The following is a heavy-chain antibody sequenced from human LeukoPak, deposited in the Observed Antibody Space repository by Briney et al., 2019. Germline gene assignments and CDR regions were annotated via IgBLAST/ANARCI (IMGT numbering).Heavy chain of an antibody. Sequence: GGSLRLSCAASGFTLSSYSMNWVRQAPGKGLEWVSYISSSSSTIYYVDSVKGRFTISRDNAKNSLFLQMNNLRVEDTAVYYCARERVTTTSFDYWGQGVLVTVSS. CDR2: ISSSSSTI. J-gene: IGHJ4*02. CDR1: GFTLSSYS. V-gene: IGHV3-48*04. CDR3: ARERVTTTSFDY. D-gene: IGHD2/OR15-2a*01.